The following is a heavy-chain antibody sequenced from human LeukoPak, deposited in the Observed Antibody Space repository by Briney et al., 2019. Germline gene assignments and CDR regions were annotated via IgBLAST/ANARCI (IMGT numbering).Heavy chain of an antibody. Sequence: GASVKVSCKVSGYTLTELSMHWVRQAPGKGLEWMGGFDPEDGETIYAQKFQGRVTMTEDTSTDTAYMELSRLRSDDTAVYYCARDQKQLERFRYYYYMDVWGKGTTVTVSS. D-gene: IGHD1-1*01. CDR2: FDPEDGET. V-gene: IGHV1-24*01. CDR1: GYTLTELS. CDR3: ARDQKQLERFRYYYYMDV. J-gene: IGHJ6*03.